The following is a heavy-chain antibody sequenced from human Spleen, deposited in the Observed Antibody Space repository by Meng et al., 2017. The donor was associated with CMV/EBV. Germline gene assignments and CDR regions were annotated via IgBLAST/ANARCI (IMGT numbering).Heavy chain of an antibody. Sequence: GESLKISCAASGFTFSSYSMNWVRQAPGKGLEWVSSISSSSSYIYYADSVKGRFTISRDNSKNTVYLQMNSLEREDTAVYYCARDHPRRFSGMDVWGQGTTVTVSS. CDR2: ISSSSSYI. J-gene: IGHJ6*02. V-gene: IGHV3-21*01. CDR1: GFTFSSYS. CDR3: ARDHPRRFSGMDV. D-gene: IGHD3-16*01.